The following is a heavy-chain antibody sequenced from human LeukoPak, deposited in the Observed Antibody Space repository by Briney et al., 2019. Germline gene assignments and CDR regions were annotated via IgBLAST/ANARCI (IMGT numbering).Heavy chain of an antibody. CDR3: GTGGGFLVDQ. CDR1: GFAFSNSW. J-gene: IGHJ4*02. CDR2: INQGGSMK. Sequence: PGGSLRLSCEASGFAFSNSWMTWIRRAPGKGLEWVANINQGGSMKNYVDSVKGRFTISRDDAKNSVFLQMNSLRVEDTAVYYCGTGGGFLVDQWGQGTLDTVSS. D-gene: IGHD3-3*01. V-gene: IGHV3-7*01.